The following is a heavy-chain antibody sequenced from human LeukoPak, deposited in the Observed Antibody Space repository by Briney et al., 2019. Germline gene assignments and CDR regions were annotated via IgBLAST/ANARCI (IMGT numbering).Heavy chain of an antibody. V-gene: IGHV3-48*03. CDR2: ISSSGSTI. D-gene: IGHD2-15*01. J-gene: IGHJ4*02. CDR1: GFTFSSYE. CDR3: ARDGREWWERYTSALGY. Sequence: GGSLRLSCAASGFTFSSYEMNWVRQAPGKGLEWVSYISSSGSTIYYADSVKGRFTISRDNAKNSLYLQMNSLRAEDTAVYYCARDGREWWERYTSALGYWGQGTLVTVSS.